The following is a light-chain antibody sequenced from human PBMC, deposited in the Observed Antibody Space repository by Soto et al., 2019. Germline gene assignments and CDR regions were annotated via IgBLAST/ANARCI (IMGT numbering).Light chain of an antibody. J-gene: IGLJ1*01. CDR1: SSDVGYYSY. CDR3: CSFAGSYTLYV. Sequence: QSVLTQPRSVSGSPGQSVTISCTGTSSDVGYYSYVSWFQQHPGKAPKLMIYDVSKRPSGVPDRFSGSKSGNTASLTISGLQAEDEADYYCCSFAGSYTLYVFGTGTKVTVL. V-gene: IGLV2-11*01. CDR2: DVS.